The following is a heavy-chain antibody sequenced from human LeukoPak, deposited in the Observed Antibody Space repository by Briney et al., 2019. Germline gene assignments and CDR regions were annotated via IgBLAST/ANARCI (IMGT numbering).Heavy chain of an antibody. D-gene: IGHD1-26*01. CDR1: GGSISGYY. Sequence: SGTLSLTCTVSGGSISGYYWSWIRQPPGKGLEWIGYIYYSGSTNYNPSLKSRVTISVDTSKNQFSLKLSSVTAADTAVYYCARERAGGRGFFFDYWGQGTLVTVSS. CDR3: ARERAGGRGFFFDY. CDR2: IYYSGST. V-gene: IGHV4-59*01. J-gene: IGHJ4*02.